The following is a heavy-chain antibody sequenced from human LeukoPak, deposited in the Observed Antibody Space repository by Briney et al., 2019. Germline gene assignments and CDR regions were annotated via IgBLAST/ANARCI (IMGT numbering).Heavy chain of an antibody. CDR1: GYTFTGYY. CDR2: INPSGGST. V-gene: IGHV1-46*01. CDR3: ASPGNTFY. Sequence: GASVKVSCKASGYTFTGYYMHWVRQAPGQGLEWMGWINPSGGSTSYAQKFQGRVTMTRDMSTSTVYMELSSLRSEDTAVYYCASPGNTFYWGQGTLVTVSS. J-gene: IGHJ4*02. D-gene: IGHD1/OR15-1a*01.